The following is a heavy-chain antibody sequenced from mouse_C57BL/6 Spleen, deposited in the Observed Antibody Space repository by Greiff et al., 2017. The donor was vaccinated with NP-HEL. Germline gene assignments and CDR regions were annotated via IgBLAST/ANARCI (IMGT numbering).Heavy chain of an antibody. J-gene: IGHJ3*01. V-gene: IGHV5-9*01. Sequence: EVKLVESGGGLVKPGGSLKLSCAASGFTFSSYTMSWVRQTPEKRLEWVATISGGGGNTYYPDSVKGRFTISRDNAKNTRYLQMSSLRSKDTDLDSCASYGSSRARFAYWGQGTLVTVSA. CDR1: GFTFSSYT. CDR2: ISGGGGNT. CDR3: ASYGSSRARFAY. D-gene: IGHD1-1*01.